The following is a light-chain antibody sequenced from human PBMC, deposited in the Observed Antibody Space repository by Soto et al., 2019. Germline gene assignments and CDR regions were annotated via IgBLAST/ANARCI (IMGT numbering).Light chain of an antibody. CDR1: QSISSSY. CDR3: QQSGSSRFT. V-gene: IGKV3-20*01. J-gene: IGKJ3*01. Sequence: EIVLTQSPGTLSLSPGERATLSCRASQSISSSYLAWYQQKPGQAPRLLVYGASSRATGIPDRFSGSWSGTDVPVTISRLEPEDFAVYYCQQSGSSRFTFGPGTKVDI. CDR2: GAS.